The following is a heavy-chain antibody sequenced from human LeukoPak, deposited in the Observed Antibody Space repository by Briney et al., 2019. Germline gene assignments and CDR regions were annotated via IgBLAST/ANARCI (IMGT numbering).Heavy chain of an antibody. J-gene: IGHJ4*02. Sequence: GGSLRPSCAASGFTFSSYWMSWVRQAPGKGLEWVANIKQDGSEKYYVDSVKGRFTISRDNAKNSLYLQMNSLRAEDTAVYYCARDGYCSGGSCYREYWGQGTLVTVSS. CDR1: GFTFSSYW. CDR2: IKQDGSEK. D-gene: IGHD2-15*01. CDR3: ARDGYCSGGSCYREY. V-gene: IGHV3-7*03.